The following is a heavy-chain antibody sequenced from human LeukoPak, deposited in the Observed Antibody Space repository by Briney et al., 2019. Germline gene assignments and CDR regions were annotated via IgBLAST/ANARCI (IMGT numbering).Heavy chain of an antibody. V-gene: IGHV3-21*01. CDR2: ISSSSSYI. J-gene: IGHJ4*02. D-gene: IGHD3-10*01. Sequence: GGSLRLSCAASGFTFSSYSMNWVRQAPGKGLEWVSSISSSSSYIYYADSVKGRFTISRDNAKNSLYLQMNSLRAEDTAVYYCARVGVGWIAMVHFDYWGQGALVTVSS. CDR3: ARVGVGWIAMVHFDY. CDR1: GFTFSSYS.